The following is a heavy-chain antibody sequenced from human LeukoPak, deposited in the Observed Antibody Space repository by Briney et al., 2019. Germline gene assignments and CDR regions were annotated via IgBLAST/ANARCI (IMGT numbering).Heavy chain of an antibody. D-gene: IGHD2-2*01. CDR1: GFTFSSYG. V-gene: IGHV3-30*02. Sequence: GGSLRLSCAASGFTFSSYGMHWVRQAPGKGLEWVAFIRYDGSNKYYADSVKGRFTISRDNSKNTLYLQMNSLRAEDTAVYYCASAARTYYYMDVWGKGTTVTVSS. CDR2: IRYDGSNK. J-gene: IGHJ6*03. CDR3: ASAARTYYYMDV.